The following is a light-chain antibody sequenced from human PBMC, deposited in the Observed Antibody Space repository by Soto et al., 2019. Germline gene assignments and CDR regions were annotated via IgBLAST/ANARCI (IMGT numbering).Light chain of an antibody. CDR2: EVS. CDR1: SSDVGGYNY. Sequence: QSALTQPPCASGSPGQSVTISCTGTSSDVGGYNYVSWYQQHPGKAPKLMIYEVSKRPSGVPDRFSGSKSGNTASLTVSGLQAEDEADYYCSSYAGSNTSFGGGTKLTVL. CDR3: SSYAGSNTS. V-gene: IGLV2-8*01. J-gene: IGLJ2*01.